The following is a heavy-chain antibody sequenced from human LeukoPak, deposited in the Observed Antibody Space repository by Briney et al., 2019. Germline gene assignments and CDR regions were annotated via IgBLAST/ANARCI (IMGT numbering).Heavy chain of an antibody. CDR3: ARSMAAADPGDY. J-gene: IGHJ4*02. CDR1: GYIFTSYG. V-gene: IGHV1-18*04. CDR2: ISAYNGNT. Sequence: ASVKVSCKASGYIFTSYGISWVRQAPGQGLEWMGGISAYNGNTNYAQKLQGRVTMTTDTSPRTDYMELRSLGSDDTAVYHCARSMAAADPGDYWGQGTLVTVSS. D-gene: IGHD6-13*01.